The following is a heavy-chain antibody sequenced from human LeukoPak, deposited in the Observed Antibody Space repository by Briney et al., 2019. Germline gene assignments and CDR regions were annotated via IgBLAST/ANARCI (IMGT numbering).Heavy chain of an antibody. J-gene: IGHJ6*04. CDR3: ATGVKLPAHGETSLDV. D-gene: IGHD4-17*01. CDR1: GHALSELS. V-gene: IGHV1-24*01. CDR2: FDPEDGEI. Sequence: ASVKVSCKVSGHALSELSVHWVRQSPGKGLEWMGGFDPEDGEIIYAQKFQGRVTMTEDTSTDTAYMELSSLRSEDTAVYYCATGVKLPAHGETSLDVWGKGTTVTISS.